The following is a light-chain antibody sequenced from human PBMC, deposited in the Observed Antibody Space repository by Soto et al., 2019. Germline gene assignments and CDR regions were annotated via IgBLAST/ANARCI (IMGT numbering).Light chain of an antibody. Sequence: QSVLTQPPSVSGAPGQRITISCTGSSSNIGADYDVHWYQQVPGTAPRLLIYGNTNRPSGVPDRFSASKSGTSASLAITGLRAEDEADYYSQTYDNSLSGPVVFGGGTKLTVL. CDR1: SSNIGADYD. CDR3: QTYDNSLSGPVV. J-gene: IGLJ2*01. CDR2: GNT. V-gene: IGLV1-40*01.